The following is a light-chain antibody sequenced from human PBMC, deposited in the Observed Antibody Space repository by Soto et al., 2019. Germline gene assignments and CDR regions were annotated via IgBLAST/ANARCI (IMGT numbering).Light chain of an antibody. CDR3: QQSYSTPPVT. CDR1: QSITNY. V-gene: IGKV1-39*01. Sequence: DIQMTQSPSSPSSSVGDRVTITCRESQSITNYLNWYQQNPGKAPKLLIYAASTLQSGVPSRFSGSGSGTDFTLTISSLEPEDFATYYCQQSYSTPPVTFGQGTRLEIK. J-gene: IGKJ5*01. CDR2: AAS.